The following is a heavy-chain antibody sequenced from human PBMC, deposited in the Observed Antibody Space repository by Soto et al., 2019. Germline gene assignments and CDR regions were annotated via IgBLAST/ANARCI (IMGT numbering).Heavy chain of an antibody. Sequence: PVGSLILSWGFSGFTFSNYAMSWVRQDPGKGLEWVSGISASGGSTYYADSVKGRFTISRDNSKNTVHLQMNSLRAEDTAVYYCAKLALYSGSPGFFQYWGQGTLVTVSS. CDR2: ISASGGST. CDR3: AKLALYSGSPGFFQY. D-gene: IGHD1-26*01. V-gene: IGHV3-23*01. CDR1: GFTFSNYA. J-gene: IGHJ1*01.